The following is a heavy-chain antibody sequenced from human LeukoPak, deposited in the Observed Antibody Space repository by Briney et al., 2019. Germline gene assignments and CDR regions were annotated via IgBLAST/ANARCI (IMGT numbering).Heavy chain of an antibody. J-gene: IGHJ4*02. Sequence: ASVKVSCXASGGTFSSYAISWVRQAPGQGLEWMGRIIPIFGTANYAQKFQGRATITTDESTSTAYMELSSLGSEDTAGYYCASSPLGYCSGGSCRFDYWGQGTLVTVSS. CDR3: ASSPLGYCSGGSCRFDY. D-gene: IGHD2-15*01. CDR1: GGTFSSYA. CDR2: IIPIFGTA. V-gene: IGHV1-69*05.